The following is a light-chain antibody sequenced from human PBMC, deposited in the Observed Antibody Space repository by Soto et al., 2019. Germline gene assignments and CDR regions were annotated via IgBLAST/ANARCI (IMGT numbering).Light chain of an antibody. CDR2: GAS. CDR3: QQRSNWPIT. J-gene: IGKJ5*01. CDR1: QSVSSY. V-gene: IGKV3-11*01. Sequence: DIVLTQSPATLSLSPGERATLSCRASQSVSSYLAWYQRKPGQPPRLLIYGASNRATGVPTRFSGSGSRTVFTVTISSLEHEDFALYYCQQRSNWPITVGQGTRLEIK.